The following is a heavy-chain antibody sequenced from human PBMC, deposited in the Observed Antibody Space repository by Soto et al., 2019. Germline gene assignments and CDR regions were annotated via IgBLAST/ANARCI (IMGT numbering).Heavy chain of an antibody. D-gene: IGHD3-16*01. CDR1: GGSISSSNW. J-gene: IGHJ5*02. CDR3: ARDQAGGGAINWFDP. V-gene: IGHV4-4*02. CDR2: IYHSGST. Sequence: QVQLQESGPGLVKPSGTLSLTCAVSGGSISSSNWWSWVRQPPGKGLEWIGEIYHSGSTNYNPSLKSRATISVAKSKNPFSLKLSSVTAADTAVYYCARDQAGGGAINWFDPWGQGTLVTVSS.